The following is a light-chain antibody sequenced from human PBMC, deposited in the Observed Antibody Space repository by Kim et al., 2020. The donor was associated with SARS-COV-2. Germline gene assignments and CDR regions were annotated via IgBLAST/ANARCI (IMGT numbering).Light chain of an antibody. V-gene: IGKV1-33*01. CDR2: DAS. CDR1: RDISNY. J-gene: IGKJ5*01. CDR3: QQYDNLPIT. Sequence: DIQMTQSPSSLSASVGDRVTITCQASRDISNYLNWYQQKPGKAPKLLIYDASNLKTGVPSRFSGSGSGTDFTFTISSLQPEDIATYYCQQYDNLPITFGQGTRLEIK.